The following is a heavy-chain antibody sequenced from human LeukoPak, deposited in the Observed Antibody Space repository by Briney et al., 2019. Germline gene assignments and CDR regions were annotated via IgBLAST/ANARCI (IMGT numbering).Heavy chain of an antibody. CDR3: ARGVLERPVYYFDY. CDR1: GFTFSSYA. D-gene: IGHD1-1*01. CDR2: ISGSGGST. J-gene: IGHJ4*02. Sequence: GGPLRLSCAASGFTFSSYAMSWVRQAPGKGLEWVSAISGSGGSTYYADSVKGRFTISRDNSKNTLYLQMNSLRAEDTAVYYCARGVLERPVYYFDYWGQGTLVTVSS. V-gene: IGHV3-23*01.